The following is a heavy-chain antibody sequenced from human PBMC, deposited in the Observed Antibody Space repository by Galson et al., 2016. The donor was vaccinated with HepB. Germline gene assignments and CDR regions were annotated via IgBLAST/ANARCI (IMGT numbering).Heavy chain of an antibody. CDR1: GYTFTNYY. D-gene: IGHD4-17*01. Sequence: SVKVSCKASGYTFTNYYMHWVRQAPGQCLEWMGIINPTGGSTSYAQKFQDRITMTRDTSPSTVYMELSSLRSEDTAVYYCARETDYGEDNAFDIWGQGTMVTVSS. CDR3: ARETDYGEDNAFDI. V-gene: IGHV1-46*01. J-gene: IGHJ3*02. CDR2: INPTGGST.